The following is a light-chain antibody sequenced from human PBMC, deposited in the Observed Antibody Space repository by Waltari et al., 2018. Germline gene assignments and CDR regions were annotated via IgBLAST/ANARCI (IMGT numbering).Light chain of an antibody. J-gene: IGLJ2*01. CDR2: DAI. V-gene: IGLV2-14*03. Sequence: QSALTQPDSVSGSPGQSITISCTGTSSDVGGYNYVSWYQQYPGKATKVLIYDAINRPSGVSNRFSGSKSGNSASLTISGLQAEDEADYYCGSFISSTTGIFGGGTRLTVL. CDR1: SSDVGGYNY. CDR3: GSFISSTTGI.